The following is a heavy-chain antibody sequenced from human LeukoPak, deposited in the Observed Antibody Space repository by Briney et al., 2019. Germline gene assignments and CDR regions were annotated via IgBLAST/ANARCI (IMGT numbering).Heavy chain of an antibody. D-gene: IGHD6-13*01. J-gene: IGHJ4*02. CDR2: MNPNSGGT. CDR3: ARDQAAAIFDC. Sequence: ASVKVSCKASGYTFTSYDINWVRQATGQGLEWMGWMNPNSGGTNYAQKFQGRVTMTRDTSISTAYMELSRLRSDDTAVYYCARDQAAAIFDCWGQGTLVTVSS. V-gene: IGHV1-2*02. CDR1: GYTFTSYD.